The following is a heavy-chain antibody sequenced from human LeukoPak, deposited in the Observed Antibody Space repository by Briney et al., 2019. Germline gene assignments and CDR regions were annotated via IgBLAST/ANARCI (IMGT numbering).Heavy chain of an antibody. CDR2: ISYDGSNK. V-gene: IGHV3-30-3*01. CDR3: ARDLVTTGYYYGMDV. D-gene: IGHD4-11*01. CDR1: GFTFSSYA. Sequence: PGRSLRLSCAASGFTFSSYAMHWVRQAPGKGLEWVAVISYDGSNKYYADSVKGRFTISRDNSKNTLYLQMNSLGAEDTAVYYCARDLVTTGYYYGMDVWGQGTTVTVSS. J-gene: IGHJ6*02.